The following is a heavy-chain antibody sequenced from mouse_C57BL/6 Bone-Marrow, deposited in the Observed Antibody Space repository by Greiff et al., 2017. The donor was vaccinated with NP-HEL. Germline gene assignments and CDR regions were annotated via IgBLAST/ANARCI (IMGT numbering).Heavy chain of an antibody. CDR2: INPSNGGT. CDR3: AREGRWLRRGYWYFDA. Sequence: QVQLQQPGTELVKPGTSVKLSCKSSGYTFTSYWMHWVKQRPGQGLEWIGNINPSNGGTNYNEKFKSKATLTVDKSSSTAYMQLSSLTSDDSAVYYCAREGRWLRRGYWYFDAWDTGTTVTVSS. D-gene: IGHD2-2*01. V-gene: IGHV1-53*01. J-gene: IGHJ1*03. CDR1: GYTFTSYW.